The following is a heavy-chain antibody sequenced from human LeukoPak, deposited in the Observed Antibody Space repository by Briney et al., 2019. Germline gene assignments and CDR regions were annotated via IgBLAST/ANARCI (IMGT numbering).Heavy chain of an antibody. Sequence: GGSLRLSCAASGFTFGTYWMTWVRQAPGKGLVWVANIKQDESEKYYVASVKGRFTISRDNAKNSLYLQMNNLRAEDTAVYYCAKETTVAGFYPYFDYWGQGTLVTVSS. D-gene: IGHD6-19*01. J-gene: IGHJ4*02. V-gene: IGHV3-7*01. CDR3: AKETTVAGFYPYFDY. CDR1: GFTFGTYW. CDR2: IKQDESEK.